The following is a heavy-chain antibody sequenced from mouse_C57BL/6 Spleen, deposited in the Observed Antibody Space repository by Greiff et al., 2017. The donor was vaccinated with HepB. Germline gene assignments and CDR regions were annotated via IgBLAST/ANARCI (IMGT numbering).Heavy chain of an antibody. CDR1: GYAFSSSW. Sequence: VQLQQSGPELEKPGASVKISCKASGYAFSSSWMNWVKQRPGKGLEWIGRIYPGDGDTNYNGKFKGKATLTADKSSSTAYMQLSSLTSEDSAVYFCATVLYYYGSSGFAYWGQGTLVTVSA. V-gene: IGHV1-82*01. CDR2: IYPGDGDT. CDR3: ATVLYYYGSSGFAY. D-gene: IGHD1-1*01. J-gene: IGHJ3*01.